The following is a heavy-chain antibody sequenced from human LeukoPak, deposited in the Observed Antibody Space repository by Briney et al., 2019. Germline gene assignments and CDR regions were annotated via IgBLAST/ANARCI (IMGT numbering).Heavy chain of an antibody. CDR1: GFTFSSYA. Sequence: GGSLRLSCAASGFTFSSYAMSWVRQAPGKGLEWISGISGSDGSTNYADSVKGRFTISRENSKNTLYLQMNSLRAEDTAVYYCAKDSAKKYDDYWGQGTLVTVSS. J-gene: IGHJ4*02. CDR3: AKDSAKKYDDY. V-gene: IGHV3-23*01. D-gene: IGHD2/OR15-2a*01. CDR2: ISGSDGST.